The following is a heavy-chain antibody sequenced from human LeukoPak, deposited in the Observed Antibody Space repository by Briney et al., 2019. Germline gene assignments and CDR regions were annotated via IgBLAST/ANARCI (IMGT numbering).Heavy chain of an antibody. J-gene: IGHJ6*02. CDR3: ASSRWLQSYYYGMDV. CDR1: GFTVSSNY. Sequence: GGSLRLSCAASGFTVSSNYVSWVRQAPGKGPGWVSVIYSGGSTYYADSVKGRFTISRDNSKNTLYLQMNSLRAEDTAVYYCASSRWLQSYYYGMDVWGQGTTVTVSS. D-gene: IGHD5-24*01. CDR2: IYSGGST. V-gene: IGHV3-53*01.